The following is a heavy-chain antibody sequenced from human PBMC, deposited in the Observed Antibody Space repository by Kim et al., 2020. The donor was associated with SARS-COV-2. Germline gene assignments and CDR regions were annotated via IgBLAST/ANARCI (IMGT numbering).Heavy chain of an antibody. Sequence: ASVKVSCKVSGYTLTELSMHWVRQAPGKGLEWMGGFDPEDGETIYAQKFQGRVTMTEDTSTDTAYMELSSLRSEDTAVYYCATSIVVVPAAMMPTNYYYYYGMDGWGQGTTVTVSS. CDR3: ATSIVVVPAAMMPTNYYYYYGMDG. CDR1: GYTLTELS. CDR2: FDPEDGET. D-gene: IGHD2-2*01. V-gene: IGHV1-24*01. J-gene: IGHJ6*02.